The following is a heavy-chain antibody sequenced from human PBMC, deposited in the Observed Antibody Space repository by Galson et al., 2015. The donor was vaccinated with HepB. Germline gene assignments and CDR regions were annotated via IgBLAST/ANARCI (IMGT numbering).Heavy chain of an antibody. Sequence: SVKVSCKASGFTFTSSAVQWVRQARGQRLEWIGWIVVGSGNTNYAQKFQERVTITRDMSTSTAYVELSSLRSEDTAVYYCAANYNSSGNDAFDIWGQGTMVTVSS. D-gene: IGHD3-22*01. J-gene: IGHJ3*02. V-gene: IGHV1-58*01. CDR3: AANYNSSGNDAFDI. CDR2: IVVGSGNT. CDR1: GFTFTSSA.